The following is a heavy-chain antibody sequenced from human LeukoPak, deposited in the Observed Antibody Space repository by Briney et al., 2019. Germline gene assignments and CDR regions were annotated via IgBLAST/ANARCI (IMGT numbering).Heavy chain of an antibody. V-gene: IGHV3-30*18. CDR3: AKDLARLRYFYWLLLGY. CDR1: RFTFRGYG. D-gene: IGHD3-9*01. Sequence: GGSLRLSCAAPRFTFRGYGMHCVRPAPGKGLEWVAVISYDRSNKYYAGSVKGRCTISRDNSKNTLYLQMNSLRAEDTAVYYCAKDLARLRYFYWLLLGYWGQGTLVTVSS. CDR2: ISYDRSNK. J-gene: IGHJ4*02.